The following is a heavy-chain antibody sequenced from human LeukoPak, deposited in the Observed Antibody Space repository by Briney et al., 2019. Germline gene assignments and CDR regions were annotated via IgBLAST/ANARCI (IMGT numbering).Heavy chain of an antibody. Sequence: SVKVSFKASGGTFSSYAISWVRQAPGQGLEWMGGIIPIFGTANYAQKFQGRVTITADESTSTAYMELSSLRSEDTAVYYCARDGPRVGATSAYAFDIWGQGTMVTVSP. CDR2: IIPIFGTA. D-gene: IGHD1-26*01. J-gene: IGHJ3*02. V-gene: IGHV1-69*13. CDR3: ARDGPRVGATSAYAFDI. CDR1: GGTFSSYA.